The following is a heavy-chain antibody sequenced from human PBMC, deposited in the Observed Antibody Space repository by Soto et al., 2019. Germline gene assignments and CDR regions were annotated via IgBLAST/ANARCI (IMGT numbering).Heavy chain of an antibody. V-gene: IGHV1-2*02. D-gene: IGHD2-2*02. Sequence: ASVKVSCKASGYTFTGYYMHWVRQAPGQGLEWMGWINPNSGGTNYAQKFQGRVTMTRDTSISTAYMELSRLRSDDTAVYYCASQAGIVVVPAAIFGNWFDPWGQGTLATVSS. CDR3: ASQAGIVVVPAAIFGNWFDP. CDR2: INPNSGGT. CDR1: GYTFTGYY. J-gene: IGHJ5*02.